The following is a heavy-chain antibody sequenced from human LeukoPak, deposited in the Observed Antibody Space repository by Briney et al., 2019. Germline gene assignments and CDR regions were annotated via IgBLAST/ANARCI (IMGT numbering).Heavy chain of an antibody. J-gene: IGHJ6*02. CDR2: IIPILGIA. CDR3: AVNYYYYYYGMDV. CDR1: GGTFSSYA. V-gene: IGHV1-69*04. D-gene: IGHD1-7*01. Sequence: SVKVSCKASGGTFSSYAISWVRQAPGQGLEWMGRIIPILGIANYAQKLQGRVAITADKSTSTAYMELSSLRSEDTAVYYCAVNYYYYYYGMDVWGQGTTVTVSS.